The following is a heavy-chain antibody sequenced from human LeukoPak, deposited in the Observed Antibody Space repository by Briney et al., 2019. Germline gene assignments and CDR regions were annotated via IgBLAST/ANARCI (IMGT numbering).Heavy chain of an antibody. CDR2: ISGRGDAT. V-gene: IGHV3-23*01. D-gene: IGHD4-11*01. CDR1: GFTFSSYV. J-gene: IGHJ4*02. CDR3: AKSTTVAKTYFDC. Sequence: GGSLRLSCAASGFTFSSYVMSWARQAPGKGLEWVSAISGRGDATHYADSVKGRFTVSRDNSKNTLYLQMNSLTAGDTAVYYCAKSTTVAKTYFDCWGQGTLVTVSS.